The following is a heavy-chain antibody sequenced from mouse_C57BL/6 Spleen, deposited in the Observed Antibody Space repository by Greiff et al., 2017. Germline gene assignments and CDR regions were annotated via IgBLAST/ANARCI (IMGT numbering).Heavy chain of an antibody. CDR1: GFSLTSYA. J-gene: IGHJ4*01. D-gene: IGHD4-1*01. CDR2: IWTGGGT. CDR3: ARNDLTGVYAMDY. Sequence: VMLVESGPGLVAPSQSLSITCTVSGFSLTSYAISWVRQPPGKGLEWLGVIWTGGGTNYNSALKSRLSISKDNSKSQVFLKMNSLQTDDTARYYCARNDLTGVYAMDYWGQGTSVTVSS. V-gene: IGHV2-9-1*01.